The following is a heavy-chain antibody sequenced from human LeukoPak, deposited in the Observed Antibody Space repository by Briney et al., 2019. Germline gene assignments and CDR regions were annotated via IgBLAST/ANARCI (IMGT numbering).Heavy chain of an antibody. CDR1: GFTFSSYE. V-gene: IGHV3-48*03. CDR2: ISSSGSTI. Sequence: GGSLRLSCAASGFTFSSYEMNWVRQAPGKGLEWVSYISSSGSTIYYADSVKGRFTISRDNAKNSLYLQMNSLRAEDTAVYYCARDRGIVGIDPWGQGTLVTVSS. CDR3: ARDRGIVGIDP. D-gene: IGHD1-26*01. J-gene: IGHJ5*02.